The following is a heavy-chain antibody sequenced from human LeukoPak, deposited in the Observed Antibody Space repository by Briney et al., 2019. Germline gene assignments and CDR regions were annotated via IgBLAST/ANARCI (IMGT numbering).Heavy chain of an antibody. CDR3: AKGSIAVGLTDY. J-gene: IGHJ4*02. Sequence: GSLRLSCAASGFTFSSYAMGWVRQAPGKGLDWVSAISVSGDTHYTASVKGRFTVSRDNSDNTLFLQMNSLRAEDTAVYYCAKGSIAVGLTDYWGQGTLVTVSS. V-gene: IGHV3-23*01. CDR1: GFTFSSYA. CDR2: ISVSGDT. D-gene: IGHD6-13*01.